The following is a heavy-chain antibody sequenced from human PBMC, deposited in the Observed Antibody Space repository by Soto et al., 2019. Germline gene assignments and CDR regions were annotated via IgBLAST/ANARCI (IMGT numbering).Heavy chain of an antibody. J-gene: IGHJ5*02. D-gene: IGHD2-15*01. CDR1: GGSTNSGGYS. CDR2: IYHSGST. V-gene: IGHV4-30-2*01. CDR3: AREVVAATNWFDP. Sequence: SETLSLTCAVSGGSTNSGGYSWSWIRQPPGKGLEWIGYIYHSGSTYYNPSLKSRVTISVDRSKNQFSLKLSSVTAADTAVYYCAREVVAATNWFDPWGQGTLVTVSS.